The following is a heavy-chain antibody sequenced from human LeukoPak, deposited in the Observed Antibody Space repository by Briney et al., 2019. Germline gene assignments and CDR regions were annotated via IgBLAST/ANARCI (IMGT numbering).Heavy chain of an antibody. V-gene: IGHV3-23*01. CDR2: ISGSGGRT. D-gene: IGHD4-17*01. Sequence: GGSLRLSCAASGFTFSSYWMSWVRQAPEKGLEWVSAISGSGGRTYYADSVKGRFTISRDNSKNTLYLQMNSLRAEDTAVYYCAKDRTTVTTPEYWGQGTQVTVSS. J-gene: IGHJ4*02. CDR1: GFTFSSYW. CDR3: AKDRTTVTTPEY.